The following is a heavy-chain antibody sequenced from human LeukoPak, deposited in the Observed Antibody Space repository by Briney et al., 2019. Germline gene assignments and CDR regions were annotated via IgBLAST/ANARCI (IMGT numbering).Heavy chain of an antibody. CDR1: GFSFSDTW. D-gene: IGHD1-26*01. CDR2: IKSKTDGGTT. J-gene: IGHJ4*02. V-gene: IGHV3-15*01. Sequence: GGSLRLSCVGSGFSFSDTWMSWVRQSPGKGLEWVGRIKSKTDGGTTDYAAPVKGRFTISRDDSKNTLYPQMDSLKTEDTAAYYCTPDQRWESFSDFWGQGTLVTVSS. CDR3: TPDQRWESFSDF.